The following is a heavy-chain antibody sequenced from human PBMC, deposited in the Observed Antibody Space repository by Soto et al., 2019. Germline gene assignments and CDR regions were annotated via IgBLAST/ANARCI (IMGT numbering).Heavy chain of an antibody. J-gene: IGHJ5*02. V-gene: IGHV6-1*01. Sequence: SQTLSLTCAISGDSLSSNSAAWNWIRQSPSRGLEWPGRTYYRSKWYNDYAVSVRSRITINPDTSKNQFSLQLNSVTPEDTAVYYCARGRSWPRGDWFDPWGQGTLVTVS. CDR3: ARGRSWPRGDWFDP. CDR1: GDSLSSNSAA. CDR2: TYYRSKWYN. D-gene: IGHD6-13*01.